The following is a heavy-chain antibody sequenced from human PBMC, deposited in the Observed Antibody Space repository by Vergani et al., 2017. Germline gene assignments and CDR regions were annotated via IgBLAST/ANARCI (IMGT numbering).Heavy chain of an antibody. CDR3: AGGNYYGSGTYFDP. V-gene: IGHV3-66*02. D-gene: IGHD3-10*01. J-gene: IGHJ5*01. CDR2: IYSGDET. Sequence: ELQLVESGGGLVQPGGSLRLSCAASGSTVSGNYMTWVRQAPGKGLEWVSHIYSGDETYYADSVKGRVTISRDTSKNTLHLQINNLRVEDTAVYYCAGGNYYGSGTYFDPLGPGTLVTRS. CDR1: GSTVSGNY.